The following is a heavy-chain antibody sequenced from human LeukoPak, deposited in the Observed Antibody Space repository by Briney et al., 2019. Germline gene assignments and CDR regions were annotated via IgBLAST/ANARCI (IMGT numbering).Heavy chain of an antibody. J-gene: IGHJ3*02. CDR3: ARAASLYGGNLVAAFAI. CDR1: GYTFTSYG. CDR2: ISAYNGNT. V-gene: IGHV1-18*01. Sequence: ASVKVSCKASGYTFTSYGMSWVRQAPGQGLEWVGWISAYNGNTNYEQKFQGRVTMTTDTSTSTTYMELRSLRSDDTALYYCARAASLYGGNLVAAFAIWGQGTMVTASS. D-gene: IGHD4-23*01.